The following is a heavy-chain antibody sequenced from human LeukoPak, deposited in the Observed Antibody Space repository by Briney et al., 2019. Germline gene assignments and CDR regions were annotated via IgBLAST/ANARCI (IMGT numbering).Heavy chain of an antibody. CDR3: ARASYGSGSDY. J-gene: IGHJ4*02. V-gene: IGHV1-2*02. D-gene: IGHD3-10*01. CDR1: GYTFTGYY. CDR2: ISPNSGGT. Sequence: GASVKVSCKASGYTFTGYYMHWVRQAPGQGLEWMGWISPNSGGTNYAQKFQGRVTMTRDTSISTAYMELSRLKSDDTAVYYCARASYGSGSDYWGQGTLVTVSS.